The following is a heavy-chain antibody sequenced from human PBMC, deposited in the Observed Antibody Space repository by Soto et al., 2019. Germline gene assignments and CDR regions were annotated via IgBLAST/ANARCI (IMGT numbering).Heavy chain of an antibody. CDR1: GFTFSSYA. CDR2: ISGSGGST. CDR3: AKDLEVVVAPTRPDDY. Sequence: EVQLLESGGGLVQPGGSLRLSCAASGFTFSSYAMSWVRQAPGKGLEWVSAISGSGGSTYYADSVKGRFTISRDNSKNTLYLQMNSLRAEDTAVYYCAKDLEVVVAPTRPDDYWGQGTLVTVSS. D-gene: IGHD2-15*01. V-gene: IGHV3-23*01. J-gene: IGHJ4*02.